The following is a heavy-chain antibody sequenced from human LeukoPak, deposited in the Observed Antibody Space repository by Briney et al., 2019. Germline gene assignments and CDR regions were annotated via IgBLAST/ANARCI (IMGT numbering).Heavy chain of an antibody. V-gene: IGHV3-30-3*01. CDR3: ARDTIVGATSPYFDY. D-gene: IGHD1-26*01. CDR2: ISYDGSNK. J-gene: IGHJ4*02. CDR1: GFTFSSYA. Sequence: GGSLRLSCAASGFTFSSYAMHWVRQAPGKGLEWVAVISYDGSNKYYADSVKGRFTISRDNSKNTLYLQMNSLRAEDTAAYYCARDTIVGATSPYFDYWGQGTLVTVSS.